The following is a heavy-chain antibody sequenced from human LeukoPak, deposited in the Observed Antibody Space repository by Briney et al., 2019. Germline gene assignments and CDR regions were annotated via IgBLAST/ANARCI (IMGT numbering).Heavy chain of an antibody. J-gene: IGHJ6*03. CDR3: TTYVGAYSNWGDYYYYYMDV. CDR2: IKSKTDGGTT. D-gene: IGHD4-11*01. V-gene: IGHV3-15*01. CDR1: GFSFTTYW. Sequence: PGRSLRLSCAASGFSFTTYWMSWVRQAPGKGLEWVGRIKSKTDGGTTDYAAPVKGRFTISREDSKNTLYLQMNSLKTEDTAVYYCTTYVGAYSNWGDYYYYYMDVWGKGTTVTVSS.